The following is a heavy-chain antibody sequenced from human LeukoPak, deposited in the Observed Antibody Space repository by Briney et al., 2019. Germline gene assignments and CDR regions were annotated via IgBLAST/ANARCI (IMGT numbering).Heavy chain of an antibody. V-gene: IGHV4-34*01. CDR3: ARHQVVGIAVAGTPFDY. CDR2: INHSGST. D-gene: IGHD6-19*01. J-gene: IGHJ4*02. Sequence: SETLSLTCAVYGGSFSGYYWSWIRQPPGKGLEWIGEINHSGSTNYNPSLKSRVTISVDTSKNQFSLKLSSVTAADTAVYYCARHQVVGIAVAGTPFDYWGQGTLVTVSS. CDR1: GGSFSGYY.